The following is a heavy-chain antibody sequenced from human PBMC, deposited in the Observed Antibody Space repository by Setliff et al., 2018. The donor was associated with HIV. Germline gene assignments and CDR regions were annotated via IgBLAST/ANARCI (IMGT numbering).Heavy chain of an antibody. CDR3: ARVGFSSRHTGDFFDS. CDR2: IIPMYGPA. CDR1: GVTFSNCS. Sequence: GASVKVSCKASGVTFSNCSISWVRQAPGQGLEWMGGIIPMYGPAHYAQKFQGRVTITADEPTTTAYMELNSLTSEDTALYYCARVGFSSRHTGDFFDSWGQGTLVTVSS. V-gene: IGHV1-69*13. J-gene: IGHJ4*02. D-gene: IGHD5-18*01.